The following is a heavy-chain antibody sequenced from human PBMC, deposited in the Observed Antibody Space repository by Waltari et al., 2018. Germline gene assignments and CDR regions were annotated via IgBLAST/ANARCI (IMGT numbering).Heavy chain of an antibody. Sequence: QVQLQESGPGLVKPSETLSLTCTVSGGSISSYYWSWIRQPPGKGLEWSGYIYYSGSTNYNPSLKRRVTISVDTSKNQFSLKLSSVTAADTAVYYCARANGDYVTYYFDYWGQGTLVTVSS. CDR2: IYYSGST. CDR1: GGSISSYY. D-gene: IGHD4-17*01. J-gene: IGHJ4*02. V-gene: IGHV4-59*01. CDR3: ARANGDYVTYYFDY.